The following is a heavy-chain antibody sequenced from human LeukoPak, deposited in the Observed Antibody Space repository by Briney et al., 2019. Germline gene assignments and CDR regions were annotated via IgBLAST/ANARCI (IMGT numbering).Heavy chain of an antibody. D-gene: IGHD2-21*02. CDR2: INHSGST. CDR3: ARTHIVVVTAIPRDWYFDL. CDR1: GGSFSGYY. V-gene: IGHV4-34*01. J-gene: IGHJ2*01. Sequence: SETLSLTCAVYGGSFSGYYWSWIRQPPGKGLEWIGEINHSGSTNYNPSLKSRVTISVDTSKNQSSLKLSSVTAADTAVYYCARTHIVVVTAIPRDWYFDLWGRGTLVTVSS.